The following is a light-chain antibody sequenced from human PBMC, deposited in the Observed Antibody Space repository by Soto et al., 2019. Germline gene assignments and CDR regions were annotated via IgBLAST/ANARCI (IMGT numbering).Light chain of an antibody. J-gene: IGKJ1*01. CDR2: AAS. V-gene: IGKV1-39*01. Sequence: DIQMTQSPSSLSASVGDRVTITCRASQSISNYLNWYQQKPGKAPKLLIYAASSMQSGVPSRFSGSGSETDFTLTISSLQPDDSETYYCQQSFSPLWTFGQGTKEEV. CDR3: QQSFSPLWT. CDR1: QSISNY.